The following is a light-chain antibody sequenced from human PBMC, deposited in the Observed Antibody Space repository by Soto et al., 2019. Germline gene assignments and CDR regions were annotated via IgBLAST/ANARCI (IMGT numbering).Light chain of an antibody. V-gene: IGLV2-14*01. CDR1: SDDIGANNY. J-gene: IGLJ2*01. CDR2: EAA. CDR3: TSYTSASTLV. Sequence: QSALTQPASVSGSPGQSITISCTGTSDDIGANNYVSWYQHHPGKAPKILIYEAANRPSGISHRFSGSKSGNTASLTISGLQAEDEGDYFCTSYTSASTLVFGGGTQLTVL.